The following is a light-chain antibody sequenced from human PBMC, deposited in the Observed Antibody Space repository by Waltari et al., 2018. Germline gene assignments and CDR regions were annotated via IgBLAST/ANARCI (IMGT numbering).Light chain of an antibody. Sequence: DIQMTQSPSSVSASVGDRVPITCRASQGVTTWLAWYQQKPGKAPKLLIYAASRLQSGVPSRFTGTGSGTDFTLTISSLQPEDFATYYCQQAHTFPYTFGQGTKLEIK. CDR2: AAS. CDR1: QGVTTW. J-gene: IGKJ2*01. CDR3: QQAHTFPYT. V-gene: IGKV1-12*01.